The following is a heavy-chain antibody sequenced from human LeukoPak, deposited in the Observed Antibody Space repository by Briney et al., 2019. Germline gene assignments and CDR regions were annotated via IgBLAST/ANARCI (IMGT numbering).Heavy chain of an antibody. V-gene: IGHV3-53*01. CDR2: MYSGSNT. CDR1: VFTVSSNY. D-gene: IGHD6-19*01. Sequence: PGGSLTLFCAASVFTVSSNYVSWVRQTTGKGLEWLSDMYSGSNTYYADSVKGRITISRDNSKNTLYLQMNSLRAEDTAVYYCASDSIAVAGRDYWGQGTLVTVSS. CDR3: ASDSIAVAGRDY. J-gene: IGHJ4*02.